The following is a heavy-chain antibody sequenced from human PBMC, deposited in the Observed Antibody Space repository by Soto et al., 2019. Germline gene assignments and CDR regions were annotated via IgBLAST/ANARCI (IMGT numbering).Heavy chain of an antibody. CDR3: AKRGGYCSGGSCHPEDYYYYYGMAV. D-gene: IGHD2-15*01. V-gene: IGHV3-23*01. CDR2: ISGSGGST. CDR1: GFTFSSYA. Sequence: EVQLLESGGGLVQPGGSLRLSCAASGFTFSSYAMSWVRQAPGKWLEWVSAISGSGGSTYYADSVKGRFTISRDNSKNTLYLQMNSLRAEDTAVYYCAKRGGYCSGGSCHPEDYYYYYGMAVWGQGTTVTVSS. J-gene: IGHJ6*02.